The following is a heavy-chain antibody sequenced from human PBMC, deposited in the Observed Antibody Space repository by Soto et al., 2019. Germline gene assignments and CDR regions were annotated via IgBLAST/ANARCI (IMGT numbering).Heavy chain of an antibody. D-gene: IGHD6-13*01. V-gene: IGHV3-23*01. J-gene: IGHJ6*02. CDR2: ISGSGGST. Sequence: GGSLRLSCAASGFTFSGYAMSWVRQAPGKGLEWVSAISGSGGSTYYADSVKGRFTISRDNSKNTLYLQMNSLRAEDTAVYYCAKEIESSWLYYYYYGMDVWGQGTTVTVSS. CDR3: AKEIESSWLYYYYYGMDV. CDR1: GFTFSGYA.